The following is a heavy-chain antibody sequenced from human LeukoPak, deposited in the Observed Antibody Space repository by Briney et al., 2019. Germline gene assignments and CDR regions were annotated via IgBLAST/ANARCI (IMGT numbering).Heavy chain of an antibody. V-gene: IGHV4-34*01. J-gene: IGHJ3*02. CDR1: GGSFSGYY. D-gene: IGHD6-13*01. CDR2: INHSGST. Sequence: SETLSLTCAVYGGSFSGYYWSWIRQPPGKGLEWIGEINHSGSTNYNPSLKSRVTISVDTSKNQFSLKLSSVTAADTAVYYCARLGPYSSSWYSGLDAFDIWGQGTMVTVSS. CDR3: ARLGPYSSSWYSGLDAFDI.